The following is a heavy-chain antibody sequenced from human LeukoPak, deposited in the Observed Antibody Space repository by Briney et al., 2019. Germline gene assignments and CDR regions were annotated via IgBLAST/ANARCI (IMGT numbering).Heavy chain of an antibody. V-gene: IGHV4-59*01. CDR1: GGSITDYY. J-gene: IGHJ3*02. CDR2: DYYSGSS. CDR3: ARDLKLDGSSGYYAFDI. Sequence: SETLSLTCTVSGGSITDYYWGWIRQPPGKGLEWIGYDYYSGSSNYNPSLKSRVTISVDTSKNQFSLKMSSVTAADTAVYYCARDLKLDGSSGYYAFDIWGQGTMVTVSS. D-gene: IGHD3-22*01.